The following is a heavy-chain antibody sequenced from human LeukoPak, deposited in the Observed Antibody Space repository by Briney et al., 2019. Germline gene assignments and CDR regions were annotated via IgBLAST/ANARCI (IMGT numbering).Heavy chain of an antibody. J-gene: IGHJ4*02. D-gene: IGHD6-19*01. CDR2: IWYDGSNK. Sequence: GGSLRLSCVTSGFTVSSFLMSWVRQAPGKGLEWVAVIWYDGSNKYYADSVKGRFTISRDNSKNTLYLQMNSLRAEDTAVYYCARGTRSSGLNYWGQGTLVTVSS. CDR1: GFTVSSFL. CDR3: ARGTRSSGLNY. V-gene: IGHV3-33*08.